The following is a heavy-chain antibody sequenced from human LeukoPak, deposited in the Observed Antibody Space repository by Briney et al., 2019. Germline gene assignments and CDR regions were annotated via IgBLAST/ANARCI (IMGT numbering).Heavy chain of an antibody. CDR3: ARHYDSSGYYYDY. CDR1: GYTFTGYY. Sequence: ASVKVSCKASGYTFTGYYMHWVRQAPGQGLEWMGWINPNSGGTNYAQKFQGRVTMTRDTSISTAYMALSRLRSDDTAVYYCARHYDSSGYYYDYWGQGTLVTVSS. J-gene: IGHJ4*02. CDR2: INPNSGGT. V-gene: IGHV1-2*02. D-gene: IGHD3-22*01.